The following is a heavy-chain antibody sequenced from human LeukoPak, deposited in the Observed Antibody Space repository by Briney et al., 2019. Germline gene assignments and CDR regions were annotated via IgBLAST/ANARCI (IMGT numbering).Heavy chain of an antibody. V-gene: IGHV1-2*02. J-gene: IGHJ4*02. CDR1: GYTFTGYY. Sequence: ASVKVSCKASGYTFTGYYMHWVRQAPGQGLEWMGWINPNSGGTNYAQKFQGRVTMTRDTSISTAYMELSRLRSDDTAVYYCARPTNYDFWSGYYNWGQGTLVTVSS. CDR3: ARPTNYDFWSGYYN. CDR2: INPNSGGT. D-gene: IGHD3-3*01.